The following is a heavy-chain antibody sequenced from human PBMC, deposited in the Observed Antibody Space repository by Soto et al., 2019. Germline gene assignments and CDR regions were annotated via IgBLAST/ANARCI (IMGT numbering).Heavy chain of an antibody. Sequence: GGSLRLSCAASGFTVSSNYMSWVRQAPGKGLEWVSVIYSGGSTYYADSVKGRFTISRDNSKNTLYLQMNSLRAEDTAVYYCASRNSYKGSYYYYMDVWGKGTTVTVSS. CDR1: GFTVSSNY. CDR2: IYSGGST. CDR3: ASRNSYKGSYYYYMDV. V-gene: IGHV3-66*01. D-gene: IGHD3-10*01. J-gene: IGHJ6*03.